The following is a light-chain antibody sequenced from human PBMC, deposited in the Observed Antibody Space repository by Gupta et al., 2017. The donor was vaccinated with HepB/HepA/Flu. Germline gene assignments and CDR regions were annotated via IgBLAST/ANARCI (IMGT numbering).Light chain of an antibody. CDR3: SSFSSSSAFYV. CDR1: ISDVGGYNY. J-gene: IGLJ1*01. CDR2: DVS. V-gene: IGLV2-14*03. Sequence: QSALPPPASVSGSPGPSITISCTGTISDVGGYNYVSWYQQHPGNAPKLMIYDVSNRPSGVSNRFSGSKSGNTASLTISGLQAEDEADYYCSSFSSSSAFYVFGTGTKVTVL.